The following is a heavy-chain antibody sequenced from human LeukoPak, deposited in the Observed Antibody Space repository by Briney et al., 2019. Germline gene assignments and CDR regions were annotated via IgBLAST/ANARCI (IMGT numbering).Heavy chain of an antibody. V-gene: IGHV3-30*02. CDR3: AKDHKREGNRYFDY. CDR2: IGYDGNKI. Sequence: GGSLRLSCEASGFTFSSYGMQWVRQAPGKGLEWVAFIGYDGNKIYYADSVKGRFTISRDNSKDTLYLQMNSLKSEDTAVYYCAKDHKREGNRYFDYWGQGTLVTVSS. CDR1: GFTFSSYG. J-gene: IGHJ4*02.